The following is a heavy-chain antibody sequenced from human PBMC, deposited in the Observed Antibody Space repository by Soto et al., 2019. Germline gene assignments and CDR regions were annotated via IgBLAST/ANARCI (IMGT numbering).Heavy chain of an antibody. Sequence: QVQLQQWGAGLLKPSETLSLTCAVYGGSFSGYYWCWIRHHPRRGLEWVGFIYYSGTTYSNPSLKSRVTISVDTSKNQFSLKLSSVTGADTAVYYCARDTTGLTIFGVVRESTGVDVWGQGTTVTVSS. CDR1: GGSFSGYY. CDR3: ARDTTGLTIFGVVRESTGVDV. D-gene: IGHD3-3*01. V-gene: IGHV4-34*01. CDR2: IYYSGTT. J-gene: IGHJ6*02.